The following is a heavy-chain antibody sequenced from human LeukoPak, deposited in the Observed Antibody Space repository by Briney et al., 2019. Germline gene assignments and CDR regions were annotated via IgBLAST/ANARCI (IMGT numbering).Heavy chain of an antibody. CDR2: IYSGGST. CDR1: GFTFSSYS. J-gene: IGHJ4*02. Sequence: GGSLRLSCAASGFTFSSYSMSWVRQAPGKGLEWVSVIYSGGSTYYADSVKGRFTISRGNSKNTLYLQVNSLRAEDTAVYYCARVSIPGYSSSPLDYWGQGTLVTVSS. CDR3: ARVSIPGYSSSPLDY. D-gene: IGHD6-13*01. V-gene: IGHV3-53*01.